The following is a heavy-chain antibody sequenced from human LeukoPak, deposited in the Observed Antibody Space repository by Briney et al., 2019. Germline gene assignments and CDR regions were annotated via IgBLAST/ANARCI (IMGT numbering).Heavy chain of an antibody. D-gene: IGHD6-6*01. CDR3: ARHDSRIAGRPRAFDS. J-gene: IGHJ4*02. V-gene: IGHV4-39*01. Sequence: SETVSLICTVSGGSISGTSYYWGWIRQPPGKGLEWIGSIYDSGSTYYNPSLKSRLTISEDTSKNQFSLELNSVTAADTAVYYCARHDSRIAGRPRAFDSWGQGTLVTVSS. CDR2: IYDSGST. CDR1: GGSISGTSYY.